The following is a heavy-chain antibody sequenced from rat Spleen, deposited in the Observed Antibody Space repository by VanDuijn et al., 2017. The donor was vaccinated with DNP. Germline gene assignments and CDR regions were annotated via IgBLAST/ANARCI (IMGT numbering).Heavy chain of an antibody. CDR1: GFTFTNYG. J-gene: IGHJ2*01. CDR2: ITASSGTT. V-gene: IGHV5S13*01. CDR3: VKHRPYSNYFDY. D-gene: IGHD1-2*01. Sequence: EVQLVESGGGLVQPGRSLKLSCAASGFTFTNYGMAWVRQAPKKGLEWVATITASSGTTYYRDSVKGRFTISTDNAKSTLHLQLDSLRSEDTATYYCVKHRPYSNYFDYWGPGVMVTVSS.